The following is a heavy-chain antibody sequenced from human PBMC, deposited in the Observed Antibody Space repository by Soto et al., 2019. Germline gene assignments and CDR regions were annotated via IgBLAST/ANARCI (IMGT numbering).Heavy chain of an antibody. CDR1: GFTFSSSW. CDR3: ISVGPSFDY. J-gene: IGHJ4*02. V-gene: IGHV3-74*01. Sequence: PVGSLRLSCAASGFTFSSSWMYWVRQGPGKGLVWVSRISSDGRSTSYADSVKGRFTISRDNAKNTLYLQMNSLRAEDTAVYYCISVGPSFDYWGQGTLVTVSS. D-gene: IGHD1-26*01. CDR2: ISSDGRST.